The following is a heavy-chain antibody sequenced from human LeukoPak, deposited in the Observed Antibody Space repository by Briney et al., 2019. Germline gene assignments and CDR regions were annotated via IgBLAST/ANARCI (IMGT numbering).Heavy chain of an antibody. CDR1: GGSISSSSYY. J-gene: IGHJ3*02. CDR2: IYYSGST. D-gene: IGHD3-22*01. CDR3: ARQEYYDSSGYYAFDI. V-gene: IGHV4-39*01. Sequence: PSETLSLTCTVSGGSISSSSYYWGWIRQPPGKGLEWIGSIYYSGSTYYNPSLKSRVTISVDTSRNQFSLKLSSVTAADTAVYYCARQEYYDSSGYYAFDIWGQGTMVTVSS.